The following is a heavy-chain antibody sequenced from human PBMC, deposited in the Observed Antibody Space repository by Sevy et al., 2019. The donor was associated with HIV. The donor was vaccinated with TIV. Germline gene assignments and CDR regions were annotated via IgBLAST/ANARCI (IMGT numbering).Heavy chain of an antibody. J-gene: IGHJ6*03. Sequence: ASVKVSCKASGGTFSSYAISWVRQAPGQGLEWMGGIIPIFGTANYAQKFQGTVTITADKSTSTAYMELSSLRSEDTAVYYCARESYYYDSTGYSYYYYYYMDVWGKGTTVTVSS. V-gene: IGHV1-69*06. CDR2: IIPIFGTA. CDR3: ARESYYYDSTGYSYYYYYYMDV. D-gene: IGHD3-22*01. CDR1: GGTFSSYA.